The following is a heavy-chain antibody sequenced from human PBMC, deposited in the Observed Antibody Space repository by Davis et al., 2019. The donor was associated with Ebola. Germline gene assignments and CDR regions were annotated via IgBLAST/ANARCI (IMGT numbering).Heavy chain of an antibody. CDR1: GFTFSGSA. CDR3: TYTYSSGEDV. Sequence: GESLKISCAASGFTFSGSAMHWVRPASGKGLEWVGRIRSKANSYATAYAASVKGRFTISRDDSKNTAYLQMNSLKTEDTAVYYCTYTYSSGEDVWGQGTTVTVSS. V-gene: IGHV3-73*01. CDR2: IRSKANSYAT. J-gene: IGHJ6*02. D-gene: IGHD6-25*01.